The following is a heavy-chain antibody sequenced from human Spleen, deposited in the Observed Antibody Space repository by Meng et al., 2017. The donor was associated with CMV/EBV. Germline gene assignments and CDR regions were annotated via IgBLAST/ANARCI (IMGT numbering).Heavy chain of an antibody. D-gene: IGHD3-22*01. Sequence: GGSLRLSCAASGVTFSDHWVHWVRQAPGKGLAWVSRIKSDGSGISYADSVKGRFTISRGNAENTVFLQMSSLRVEDTAVYYCEFRYDRSGDYYWGQGTLVTVSS. CDR2: IKSDGSGI. CDR1: GVTFSDHW. V-gene: IGHV3-74*01. CDR3: EFRYDRSGDYY. J-gene: IGHJ4*02.